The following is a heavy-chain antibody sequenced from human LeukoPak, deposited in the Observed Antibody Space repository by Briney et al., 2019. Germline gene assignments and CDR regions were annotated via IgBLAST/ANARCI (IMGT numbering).Heavy chain of an antibody. CDR1: VGSFSGYY. CDR2: FNQSGRT. V-gene: IGHV4-34*01. Sequence: SETLSLTCAVYVGSFSGYYGIGIRWPPGRGLEWIGEFNQSGRTNYNPSLKSRVTISVDTSKYQFSMKLSSVTAADTAVYYCARAPHYDFWSGYYRDPYYYGMDVWGQGTTVTVSS. CDR3: ARAPHYDFWSGYYRDPYYYGMDV. D-gene: IGHD3-3*01. J-gene: IGHJ6*02.